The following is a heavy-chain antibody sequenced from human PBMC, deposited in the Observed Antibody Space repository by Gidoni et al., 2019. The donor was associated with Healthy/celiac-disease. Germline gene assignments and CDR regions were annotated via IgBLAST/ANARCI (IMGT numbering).Heavy chain of an antibody. Sequence: QVQLQQWGAGLLKPSETLSLTCAVYGGSFSGYYWSWIRQPPGKGLEWIGEINHSGSTNYNPSLKSRVTISVDTSKNQFSLKLSSVTAADTAVYYCARKEAVDIVVVPAAMQFFDYWGQGTLVTVSS. V-gene: IGHV4-34*01. CDR1: GGSFSGYY. CDR2: INHSGST. CDR3: ARKEAVDIVVVPAAMQFFDY. J-gene: IGHJ4*02. D-gene: IGHD2-2*03.